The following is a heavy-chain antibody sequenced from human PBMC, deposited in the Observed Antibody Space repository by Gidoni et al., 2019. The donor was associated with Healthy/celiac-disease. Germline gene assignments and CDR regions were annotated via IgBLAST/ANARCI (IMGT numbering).Heavy chain of an antibody. J-gene: IGHJ3*02. CDR3: ARVRYCSSTSCLPGAFDI. Sequence: LEWLGRTYYRSKWYNDYAVSVKSRITINPDTSKNQFSLQLNSVTPEDTAVYYCARVRYCSSTSCLPGAFDIWGQGTMVTVSS. CDR2: TYYRSKWYN. V-gene: IGHV6-1*01. D-gene: IGHD2-2*01.